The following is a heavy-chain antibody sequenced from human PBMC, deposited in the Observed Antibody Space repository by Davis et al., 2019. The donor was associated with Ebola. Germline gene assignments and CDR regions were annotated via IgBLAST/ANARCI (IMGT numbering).Heavy chain of an antibody. CDR3: ARVTWFGELGGNWFDP. CDR1: GGTFSSYA. J-gene: IGHJ5*02. V-gene: IGHV1-69*13. Sequence: SVKVSCKASGGTFSSYAISWVRQAPGQGLEWMGGIIPIFGTANYAQKFQGRVTITADESTSTAYMELSSLRSEDTAVYYCARVTWFGELGGNWFDPWGQGTLVTVSS. CDR2: IIPIFGTA. D-gene: IGHD3-10*01.